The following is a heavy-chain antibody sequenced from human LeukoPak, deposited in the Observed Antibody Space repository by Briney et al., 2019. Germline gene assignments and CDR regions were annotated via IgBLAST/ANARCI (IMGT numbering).Heavy chain of an antibody. CDR1: GYRFSNYW. CDR2: IYPGDSDT. J-gene: IGHJ4*02. Sequence: GESLKISCKGSGYRFSNYWIGWVRQMPGKGLEWMGIIYPGDSDTKYSPSFQGQVTISADKSISTAYLQWSSLKASDTAIYYCARRDFTSEHFDYWGQGTLVTLSS. D-gene: IGHD1-14*01. CDR3: ARRDFTSEHFDY. V-gene: IGHV5-51*01.